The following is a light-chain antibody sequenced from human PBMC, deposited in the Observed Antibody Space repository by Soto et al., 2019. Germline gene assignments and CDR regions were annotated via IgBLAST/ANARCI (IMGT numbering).Light chain of an antibody. V-gene: IGLV2-11*01. CDR1: TSDVGGYNS. Sequence: QSALTQHRSVSGSPGQSVTISCTGTTSDVGGYNSVSWYQQHPAKAPTVMIYDVTKRPSGVPDRFSGSKSGNTASLTISGLQAEDDAEYYCCSYAGHYTLVFGGGTKLAVL. CDR2: DVT. J-gene: IGLJ3*02. CDR3: CSYAGHYTLV.